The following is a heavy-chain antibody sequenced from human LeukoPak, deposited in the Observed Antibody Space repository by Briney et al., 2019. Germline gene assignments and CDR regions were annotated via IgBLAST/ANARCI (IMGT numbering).Heavy chain of an antibody. D-gene: IGHD2-8*01. J-gene: IGHJ5*02. V-gene: IGHV4-34*01. CDR1: GGSFSGYY. CDR2: INHSGST. CDR3: ARIPSGYCTNGVCQNWFDP. Sequence: PSETLSLTCAVYGGSFSGYYWSWIRQPPGKGLEWIGEINHSGSTNYNPSLKGRVTISVDTSKNQFSLKLRSVTDEATAVYYCARIPSGYCTNGVCQNWFDPWGQGTLVTVSS.